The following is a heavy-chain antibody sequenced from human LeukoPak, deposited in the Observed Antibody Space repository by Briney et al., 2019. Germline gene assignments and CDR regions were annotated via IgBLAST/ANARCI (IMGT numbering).Heavy chain of an antibody. J-gene: IGHJ1*01. Sequence: GGSLRLSCAASGFSFSSYAMGWVRQAPGKGLEWVSSISGTGGRTYYADSVKGRFTISRDNSRNTLSLQMNSLRVEGTAVYFCAKGPYSDSSELFQYGGQGTLVTVSS. CDR1: GFSFSSYA. D-gene: IGHD6-13*01. CDR3: AKGPYSDSSELFQY. V-gene: IGHV3-23*01. CDR2: ISGTGGRT.